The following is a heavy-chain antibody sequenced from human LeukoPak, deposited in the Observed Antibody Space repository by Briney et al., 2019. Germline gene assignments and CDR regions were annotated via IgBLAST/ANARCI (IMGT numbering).Heavy chain of an antibody. Sequence: SQTLSLTCAISGDSVSRNTVAWNWIRQSPSRGLERLGRTYYRSQWYSDYAESVKGRITIDPDTSKNQFSLQLNSVTPEDTAVYYCARYQVSQGRETTPFDYWGQGTLVTVSS. V-gene: IGHV6-1*01. D-gene: IGHD1-14*01. J-gene: IGHJ4*02. CDR3: ARYQVSQGRETTPFDY. CDR1: GDSVSRNTVA. CDR2: TYYRSQWYS.